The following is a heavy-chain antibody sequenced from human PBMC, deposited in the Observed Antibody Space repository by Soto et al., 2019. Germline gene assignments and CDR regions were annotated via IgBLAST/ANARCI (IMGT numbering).Heavy chain of an antibody. D-gene: IGHD3-10*01. J-gene: IGHJ4*02. CDR2: INHSGST. Sequence: QVQLQQWGAGLLKPSETLSLTCAVYGGSFSGSYWSWIRQPPGKGLEWIGEINHSGSTNYNPSLKSRVALTVDTSKNQFSRKLSSVTAADTAVYYCARIGAFGELLREDCDYWGQGTLVTFSS. V-gene: IGHV4-34*01. CDR3: ARIGAFGELLREDCDY. CDR1: GGSFSGSY.